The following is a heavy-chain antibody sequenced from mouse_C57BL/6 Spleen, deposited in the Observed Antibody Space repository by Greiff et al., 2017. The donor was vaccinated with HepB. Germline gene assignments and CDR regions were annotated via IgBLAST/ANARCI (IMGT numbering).Heavy chain of an antibody. Sequence: EVKVEESGGGLVQPGGSMKLSCVASGFTFSNYWMNWVRQSPEKGLEWVAQIRLKSDNYATHYAESVKGRFTISRDDSKSSVYLQMNNLRAEDTGIYYCTAPYYYGSSWFAYWGQGTLVTVSA. CDR1: GFTFSNYW. V-gene: IGHV6-3*01. CDR3: TAPYYYGSSWFAY. D-gene: IGHD1-1*01. CDR2: IRLKSDNYAT. J-gene: IGHJ3*01.